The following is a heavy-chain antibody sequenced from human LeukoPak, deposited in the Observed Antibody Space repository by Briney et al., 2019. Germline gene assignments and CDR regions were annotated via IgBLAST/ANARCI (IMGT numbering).Heavy chain of an antibody. J-gene: IGHJ4*02. V-gene: IGHV1-8*01. CDR1: GYTFTRYD. Sequence: ASVKVSCKASGYTFTRYDIQRVRQATGHGLEWMGWMNPNSGNTDYAQKFQGRVTMTRNTSISAAYMELSSLRSGDTAVYYCARGIEVWGQGTLVTVSS. CDR3: ARGIEV. CDR2: MNPNSGNT.